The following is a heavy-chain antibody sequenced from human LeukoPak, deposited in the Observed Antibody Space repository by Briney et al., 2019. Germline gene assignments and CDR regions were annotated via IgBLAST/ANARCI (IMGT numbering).Heavy chain of an antibody. CDR1: GFTFSSYG. CDR3: AKVGQMGSGGYYYMDV. D-gene: IGHD2-15*01. J-gene: IGHJ6*03. V-gene: IGHV3-30*02. CDR2: IRYDGSNK. Sequence: PGGSLRLSCAASGFTFSSYGMHWVRQAPGKGLEWVAFIRYDGSNKYYADSVKGRFTISRDNSKNTLYLQMNSLRAEDTAVYYCAKVGQMGSGGYYYMDVWGKGTTVTISS.